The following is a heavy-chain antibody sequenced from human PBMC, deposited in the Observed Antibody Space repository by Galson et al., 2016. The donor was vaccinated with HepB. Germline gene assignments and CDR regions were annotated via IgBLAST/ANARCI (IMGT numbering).Heavy chain of an antibody. D-gene: IGHD4/OR15-4a*01. CDR3: ARDFLYGDNLLDAFDV. CDR1: GFTFRSYA. J-gene: IGHJ3*01. CDR2: ISYDGTDK. V-gene: IGHV3-30*01. Sequence: SLRLSCAASGFTFRSYAMNWVRQAPDKELEWVAIISYDGTDKHYADSVKGRVTVSRDNSNNTLFLQMNSLRADDSAIYFCARDFLYGDNLLDAFDVWGQGTMVTVSS.